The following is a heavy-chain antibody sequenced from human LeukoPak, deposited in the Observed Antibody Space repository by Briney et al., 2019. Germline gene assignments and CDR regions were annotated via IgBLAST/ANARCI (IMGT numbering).Heavy chain of an antibody. V-gene: IGHV1-69*13. CDR3: ARDSSEFRSLIPH. J-gene: IGHJ1*01. CDR2: ITPIFGAA. D-gene: IGHD2-21*01. Sequence: SVKVSCKASGGTFSSYAISWVRQAPGQGLGWMGGITPIFGAANYAQKFQGRVTITADESTNTAYMELSSLRSEDTAVYYCARDSSEFRSLIPHWGQGTLVTVSS. CDR1: GGTFSSYA.